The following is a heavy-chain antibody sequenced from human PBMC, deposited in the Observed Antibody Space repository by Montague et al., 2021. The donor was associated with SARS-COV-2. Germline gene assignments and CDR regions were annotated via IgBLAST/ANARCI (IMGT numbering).Heavy chain of an antibody. D-gene: IGHD2-21*01. J-gene: IGHJ3*01. Sequence: SETLSLTCTVSGYSISSGYYWGWIRQSQGKGLEWIGDTKRGDTKYNPSLKSRVTISVDTAKKQFSMTLTSVTAADTATYYCARGQVTAFAILIVFPAAGAPDSWGRGTTVTVSS. CDR3: ARGQVTAFAILIVFPAAGAPDS. V-gene: IGHV4-38-2*02. CDR1: GYSISSGYY. CDR2: TKRGDT.